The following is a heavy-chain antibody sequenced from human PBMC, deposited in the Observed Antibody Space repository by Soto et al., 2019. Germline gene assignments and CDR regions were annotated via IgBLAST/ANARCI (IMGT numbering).Heavy chain of an antibody. CDR3: ARERLVVTFGGVPSVYFDY. J-gene: IGHJ4*02. CDR2: INPNSGGT. V-gene: IGHV1-2*04. D-gene: IGHD3-16*01. Sequence: ASVKVSCKASGYTFTGYYMHWVRQAPGQGLEWMGWINPNSGGTNYAQKFQGWVTMTRDTSISTAYMELSRLRSDDTAVYYCARERLVVTFGGVPSVYFDYWGQGNLVTVSS. CDR1: GYTFTGYY.